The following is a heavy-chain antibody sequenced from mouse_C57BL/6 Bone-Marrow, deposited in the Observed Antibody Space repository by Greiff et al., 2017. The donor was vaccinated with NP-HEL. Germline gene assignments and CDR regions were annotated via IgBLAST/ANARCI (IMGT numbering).Heavy chain of an antibody. CDR3: ARSIYYDYADDPFYAMDY. Sequence: EVKLVESGGGLVQPGGSLSLSCAASGFTFTDYYMSWVRQPPGKALEWLGFIRNKANGYTTEYSASVKGRFTISRANSQSILYLQMNALRAEDSATYYCARSIYYDYADDPFYAMDYGGQGTSVTVSS. J-gene: IGHJ4*01. V-gene: IGHV7-3*01. CDR2: IRNKANGYTT. CDR1: GFTFTDYY. D-gene: IGHD2-4*01.